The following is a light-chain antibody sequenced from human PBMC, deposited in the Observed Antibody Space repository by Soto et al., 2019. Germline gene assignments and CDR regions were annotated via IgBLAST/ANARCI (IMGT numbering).Light chain of an antibody. Sequence: DIQMTQSPSSLSASVGDRVTITCRASQSISSWLAWYQQKPGKAPKLLIYDASSLESGVPSRFSGSGSGTEFTLTISSLQPDDFATYYCQQYNRYSPFTFGQGTKVDI. J-gene: IGKJ1*01. CDR1: QSISSW. CDR2: DAS. CDR3: QQYNRYSPFT. V-gene: IGKV1-5*01.